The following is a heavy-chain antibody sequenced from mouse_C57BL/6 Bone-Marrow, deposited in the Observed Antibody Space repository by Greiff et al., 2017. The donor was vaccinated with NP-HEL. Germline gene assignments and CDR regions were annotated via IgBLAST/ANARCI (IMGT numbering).Heavy chain of an antibody. CDR3: ARPKYYGSHLYFEV. CDR2: IDPSDSYT. J-gene: IGHJ1*03. D-gene: IGHD1-1*01. Sequence: QVQLQQPGAELVKPGASVKLSCKASGYTFTSYWMHWVKQRPGQGLEWIGVIDPSDSYTNYIQKFKGKATLTVDTSSSTAYMQLSSLTSEDSAVYYCARPKYYGSHLYFEVWGTGTTVTVSS. V-gene: IGHV1-59*01. CDR1: GYTFTSYW.